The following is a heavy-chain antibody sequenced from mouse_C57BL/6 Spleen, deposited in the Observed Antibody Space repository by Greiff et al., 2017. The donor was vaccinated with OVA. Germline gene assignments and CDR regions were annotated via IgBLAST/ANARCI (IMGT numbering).Heavy chain of an antibody. V-gene: IGHV3-6*01. J-gene: IGHJ4*01. D-gene: IGHD1-1*01. Sequence: DVQLQESGPGLVKPSQSLSLTCSVTGYSITSGYYWNWIRQFPGNKLEWMGYISYDGSNNYNPSLKNRISITRDTSKNQFFLKLNSVTTEDTATYYCARGDYVYAMDYWGQGTSVTVSS. CDR3: ARGDYVYAMDY. CDR2: ISYDGSN. CDR1: GYSITSGYY.